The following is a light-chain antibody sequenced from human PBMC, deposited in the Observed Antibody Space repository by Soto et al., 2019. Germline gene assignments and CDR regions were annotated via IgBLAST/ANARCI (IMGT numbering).Light chain of an antibody. CDR3: SSYAGSNNLV. J-gene: IGLJ2*01. CDR1: SSDVGGYNY. CDR2: EVS. V-gene: IGLV2-8*01. Sequence: QSALTQPPSASGSPGQSVTISCTGTSSDVGGYNYVSWYQQHPGKAPKLMIYEVSKRPSGVPDRFSGSKSGNTASLTVSGLQAEDVADYYCSSYAGSNNLVFGGGPKLTVL.